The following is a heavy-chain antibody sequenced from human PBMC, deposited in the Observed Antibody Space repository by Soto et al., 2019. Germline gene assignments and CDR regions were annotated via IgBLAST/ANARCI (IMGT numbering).Heavy chain of an antibody. CDR1: GFTVSSYS. D-gene: IGHD4-17*01. CDR2: ISSSSSYI. J-gene: IGHJ4*02. Sequence: EVPLVESVGGLVKPGGSLRRSCAASGFTVSSYSMNWVRQAPGKGLEWVSSISSSSSYIYYADSVTGRFTISRDNAKNSLYLQMTSLRAEDTAVYYCARGGSTVTADFDYWGQGTLVTFSS. CDR3: ARGGSTVTADFDY. V-gene: IGHV3-21*01.